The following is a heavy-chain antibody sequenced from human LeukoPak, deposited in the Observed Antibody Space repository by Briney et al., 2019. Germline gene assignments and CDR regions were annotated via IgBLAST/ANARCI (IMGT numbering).Heavy chain of an antibody. CDR3: AREGYSSPDAFDI. CDR2: IFFDGSRK. V-gene: IGHV3-30*04. D-gene: IGHD6-13*01. CDR1: GFTFNNYA. J-gene: IGHJ3*02. Sequence: PGGSLRLSCAASGFTFNNYAMHWVRQAPGKGLEWVALIFFDGSRKYYADSVEGRVTISRDNSKSTLYLQMNSLRAEDTAVYYCAREGYSSPDAFDIWGQGTMVTVSS.